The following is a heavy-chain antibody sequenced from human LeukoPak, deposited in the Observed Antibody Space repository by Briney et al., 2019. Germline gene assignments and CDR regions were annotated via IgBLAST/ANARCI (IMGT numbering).Heavy chain of an antibody. J-gene: IGHJ4*02. Sequence: PGGSLRLSCAASGFTFSSYSMNWVRQAPGKGLEWVSFMSGSSNYIYYADSVKGRFTISRDNAKNSLYLQMNSLRVEDTAVYYCAREAVVTAIDYWGQGTLVTVSS. CDR2: MSGSSNYI. CDR3: AREAVVTAIDY. CDR1: GFTFSSYS. V-gene: IGHV3-21*01. D-gene: IGHD2-21*02.